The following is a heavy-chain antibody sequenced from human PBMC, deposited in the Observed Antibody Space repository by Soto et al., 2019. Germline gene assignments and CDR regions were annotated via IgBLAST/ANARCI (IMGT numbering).Heavy chain of an antibody. CDR2: ILHSGSS. CDR1: GGSISSSSCH. J-gene: IGHJ1*01. Sequence: SETLSLTCTVSGGSISSSSCHWGWIRQPPGKGLEWIGEILHSGSSNYNPSLTSRVTISVDKSKNQFSLNLNSVTAADTAVYYCATRRHYYGPSGYLQYWGQGTLVTVSS. CDR3: ATRRHYYGPSGYLQY. D-gene: IGHD3-22*01. V-gene: IGHV4-39*07.